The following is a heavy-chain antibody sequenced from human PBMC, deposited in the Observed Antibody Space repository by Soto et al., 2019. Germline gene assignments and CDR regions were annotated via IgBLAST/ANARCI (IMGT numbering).Heavy chain of an antibody. CDR3: VMVDNYVTPTPQDV. Sequence: QVQLVQSGEEVKKPGASVKVSCKASGYIFVNYGIAWVRQAPGQGLEWMGGISPYTGNTHSATKVQGRLTMTTDTSTSTAYMDLGSLTSDDTAVYYCVMVDNYVTPTPQDVWGQGTTVTVSS. D-gene: IGHD3-16*01. J-gene: IGHJ6*02. CDR1: GYIFVNYG. CDR2: ISPYTGNT. V-gene: IGHV1-18*01.